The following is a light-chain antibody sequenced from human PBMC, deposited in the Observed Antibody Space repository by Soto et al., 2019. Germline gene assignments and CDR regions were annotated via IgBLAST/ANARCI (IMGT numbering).Light chain of an antibody. CDR1: SSDIGGNS. CDR3: GSWDSSLSAYV. Sequence: QSVLSRPPSVSAAPGQRVTISRPGSSSDIGGNSVSWYQQLPGKAPKLIIYDVDQRPSGIPDRFSGSTSGTSATLGITGFQTGDEADYYCGSWDSSLSAYVFGTGTKVTVL. V-gene: IGLV1-51*01. J-gene: IGLJ1*01. CDR2: DVD.